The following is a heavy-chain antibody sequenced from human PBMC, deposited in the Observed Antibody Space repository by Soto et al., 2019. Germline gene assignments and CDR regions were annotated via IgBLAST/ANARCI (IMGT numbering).Heavy chain of an antibody. J-gene: IGHJ4*02. CDR2: ISSNGGST. D-gene: IGHD1-1*01. CDR1: GFTFSSYA. Sequence: GGSLRLSCSASGFTFSSYAMHWVRQAPGKGLEYVSAISSNGGSTYYADSVKGRFTISRDNSKNTLYLQMSSLRAEDTAVYYCVKALSQLDRPLYYFDYWGPGTLDNVFS. CDR3: VKALSQLDRPLYYFDY. V-gene: IGHV3-64D*06.